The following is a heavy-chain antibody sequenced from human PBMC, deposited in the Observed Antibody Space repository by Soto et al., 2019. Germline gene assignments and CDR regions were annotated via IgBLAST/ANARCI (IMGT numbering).Heavy chain of an antibody. D-gene: IGHD3-10*01. Sequence: GASVKVSCKASGFTFTSSAVQWVRQARGQRLEWIGWIVVGSGNTNYAQKFQERVTITRDMSTSTAYMELSSLRSEDTAVYYCALDGSGSYYNPFDYWGQGTLVTVSS. CDR3: ALDGSGSYYNPFDY. J-gene: IGHJ4*02. V-gene: IGHV1-58*01. CDR1: GFTFTSSA. CDR2: IVVGSGNT.